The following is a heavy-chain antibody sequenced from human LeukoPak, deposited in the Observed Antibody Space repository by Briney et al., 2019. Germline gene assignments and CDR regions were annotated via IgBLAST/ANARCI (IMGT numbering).Heavy chain of an antibody. J-gene: IGHJ4*02. D-gene: IGHD2-21*02. CDR1: GGSVSSGSYY. V-gene: IGHV4-61*01. CDR2: IYYSGST. Sequence: SATLSLTCTVSGGSVSSGSYYWSWIRQPPGKGLEWIGYIYYSGSTNYNPSLKSRVTISVDTSKNQFSLKLSSVTAADTAVYYCARGGGDWFEFDYWGQGTLVTVSS. CDR3: ARGGGDWFEFDY.